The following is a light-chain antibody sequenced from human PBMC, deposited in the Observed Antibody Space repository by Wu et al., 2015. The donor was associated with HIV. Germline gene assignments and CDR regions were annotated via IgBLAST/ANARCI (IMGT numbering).Light chain of an antibody. V-gene: IGKV1-5*03. Sequence: IQMTQSPSTLSASVGDRVTITCRASESISSWLAWYRQRPGKAPKLLIYQASSLENGVPPRFSGSGSGTEFTLTINGLQPDDFASYYCLQYNIRWTFGQGTKVEIK. CDR3: LQYNIRWT. CDR1: ESISSW. CDR2: QAS. J-gene: IGKJ1*01.